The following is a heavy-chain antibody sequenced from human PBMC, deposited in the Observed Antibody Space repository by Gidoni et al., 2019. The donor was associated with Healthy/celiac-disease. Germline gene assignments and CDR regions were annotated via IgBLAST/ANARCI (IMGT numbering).Heavy chain of an antibody. Sequence: QITLKESGPTLVKPTQTLTLTCTFSGFSLSTSGVGVCWIRQPPGKALEWLALIYWDDDKRYSPSLKSRLTNTKDTSKNQVVLTMTNMDPLDTATYYCAHRRGGSGSYNYFDYWGQGTLVTVSS. J-gene: IGHJ4*02. V-gene: IGHV2-5*02. CDR1: GFSLSTSGVG. D-gene: IGHD3-10*01. CDR2: IYWDDDK. CDR3: AHRRGGSGSYNYFDY.